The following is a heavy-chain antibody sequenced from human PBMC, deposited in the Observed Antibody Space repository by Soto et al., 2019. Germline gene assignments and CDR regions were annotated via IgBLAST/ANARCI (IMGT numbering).Heavy chain of an antibody. CDR3: SISNSYGREEF. J-gene: IGHJ4*02. CDR2: IIPVFGTT. V-gene: IGHV1-69*01. Sequence: QVQLVQSGAEVKKPGSSVRVSCKASGGTLNSYTISWVRQAPGQGLEWMGGIIPVFGTTDYAQKFQGRVTITADQSTVTAYLDLFSLRSEDTAIYYCSISNSYGREEFWGQGTLVTVSS. D-gene: IGHD1-1*01. CDR1: GGTLNSYT.